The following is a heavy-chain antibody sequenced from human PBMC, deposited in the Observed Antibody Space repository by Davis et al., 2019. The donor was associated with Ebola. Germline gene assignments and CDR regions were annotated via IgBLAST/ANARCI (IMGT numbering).Heavy chain of an antibody. CDR2: IYSGGST. CDR1: GFTFSSYW. CDR3: ARDGSSRLGYFQH. Sequence: GESLKISCAASGFTFSSYWMSWVRQAPGKGLEWVSVIYSGGSTYYADSVKGRFTISRDNSKNTLYLQMNSLRAEDTAVYYCARDGSSRLGYFQHWGQGTLVTVSS. J-gene: IGHJ1*01. D-gene: IGHD6-13*01. V-gene: IGHV3-53*01.